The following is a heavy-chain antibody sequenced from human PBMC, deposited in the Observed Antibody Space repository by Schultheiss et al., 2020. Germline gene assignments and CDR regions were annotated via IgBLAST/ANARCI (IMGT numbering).Heavy chain of an antibody. Sequence: SVKVSCKASGGTFNSYAISWVRQAPGQGLEWMGGIIPIFGTANYAQKFQGRVTITADESTRTAYMELSSLRSEDTAVYYCARVPHCGYDYISQWLPYFDYWGQGTLVTVSS. CDR2: IIPIFGTA. V-gene: IGHV1-69*13. CDR1: GGTFNSYA. D-gene: IGHD5-12*01. CDR3: ARVPHCGYDYISQWLPYFDY. J-gene: IGHJ4*02.